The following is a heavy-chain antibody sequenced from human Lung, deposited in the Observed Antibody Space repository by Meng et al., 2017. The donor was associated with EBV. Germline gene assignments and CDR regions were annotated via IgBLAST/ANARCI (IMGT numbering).Heavy chain of an antibody. D-gene: IGHD6-19*01. J-gene: IGHJ4*02. V-gene: IGHV1-46*04. CDR1: GFTFTSYY. Sequence: QVQLVQSGAEGKKPWASVKVSCKASGFTFTSYYIHWVRQAPGQGLEWMGIINPSTGTTTYAQNLQGRVTMTRDTSTSTVYMELSSLRSEDTAVYYCARDCLAGYTSGWQFDYWGQGTLVTVSS. CDR3: ARDCLAGYTSGWQFDY. CDR2: INPSTGTT.